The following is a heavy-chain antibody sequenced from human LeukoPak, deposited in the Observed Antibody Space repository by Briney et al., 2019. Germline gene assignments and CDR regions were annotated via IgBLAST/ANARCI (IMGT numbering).Heavy chain of an antibody. CDR2: VGWDGTSV. J-gene: IGHJ3*02. V-gene: IGHV3-9*01. Sequence: GGSLRLSCAASGFGNNAFAIHWVREAPGKGVAWVSGVGWDGTSVAYADSVKGRFTISRGNAQNSVYLQMNSLRIEDTALYYCAKGLYGLGILTYDGFDIWGQGTMVTVSS. D-gene: IGHD3-10*01. CDR1: GFGNNAFA. CDR3: AKGLYGLGILTYDGFDI.